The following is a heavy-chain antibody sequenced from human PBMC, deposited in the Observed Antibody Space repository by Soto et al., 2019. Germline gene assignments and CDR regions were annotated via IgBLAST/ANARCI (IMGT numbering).Heavy chain of an antibody. CDR1: GYTFTSYG. J-gene: IGHJ6*03. D-gene: IGHD3-10*01. CDR3: ARDEGYYYGSGSYGYYYMDV. CDR2: ISAYNGNT. V-gene: IGHV1-18*01. Sequence: GASVKVSCKASGYTFTSYGISWVRQAPGQGLEWMGWISAYNGNTNYAQKLQGRVTMTRDTSTSTVYMELSSLRSEDTAVYYCARDEGYYYGSGSYGYYYMDVWGKGTTVTVSS.